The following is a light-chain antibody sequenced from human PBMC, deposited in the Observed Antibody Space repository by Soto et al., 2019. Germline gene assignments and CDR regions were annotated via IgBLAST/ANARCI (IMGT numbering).Light chain of an antibody. J-gene: IGKJ1*01. Sequence: EIVLTQSPAILSMSPGERATLSCRASQSVSSYFVWYQQKPGQAPRLLIYDASNRATGVPVRFSGSGSGTDFTLTISSLEPEDFAVYYCQQRRYWPVTFGQGTKVEIK. CDR1: QSVSSY. V-gene: IGKV3-11*01. CDR2: DAS. CDR3: QQRRYWPVT.